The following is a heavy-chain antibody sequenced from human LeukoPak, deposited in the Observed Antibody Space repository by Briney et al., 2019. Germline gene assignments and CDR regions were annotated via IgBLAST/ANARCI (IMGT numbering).Heavy chain of an antibody. D-gene: IGHD3-10*01. Sequence: GASVKVSCKASGGTFSSYAISWVRQAPGQGLEWMGGIIPIFGTANYAQKFQGRVTITADESTSTAYMELSSLRSEDTAVYYCASRTHMVRGLDSLYFDYWGQGTLVTVSS. CDR3: ASRTHMVRGLDSLYFDY. J-gene: IGHJ4*02. CDR2: IIPIFGTA. V-gene: IGHV1-69*13. CDR1: GGTFSSYA.